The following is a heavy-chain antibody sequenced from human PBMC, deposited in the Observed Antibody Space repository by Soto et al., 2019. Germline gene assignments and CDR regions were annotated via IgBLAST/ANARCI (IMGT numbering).Heavy chain of an antibody. CDR3: ARGPEGQPYYYYGMDV. V-gene: IGHV3-66*01. Sequence: TGGSLRLSCAASGFTVSSNYMSWVRQAPGKGLEWVSVIYSGGSTYYADSVKGRFTISRDNSKNTLYLQMNSLRAEDTAVYYCARGPEGQPYYYYGMDVWGQGTTVTVSS. CDR2: IYSGGST. J-gene: IGHJ6*02. CDR1: GFTVSSNY.